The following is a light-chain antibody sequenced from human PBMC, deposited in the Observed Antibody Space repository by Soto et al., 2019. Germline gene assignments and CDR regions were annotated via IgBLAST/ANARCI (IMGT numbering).Light chain of an antibody. CDR1: QSVSSN. Sequence: EIVMTQSPATLSVSPGERATLSCRASQSVSSNLAWYQQKPGQVPRLLIYGASTRATGVPARFTGSGSGNEFTLTFSSLQSEDVAVYYCQQYNNWPLTFGQGTRLE. J-gene: IGKJ5*01. V-gene: IGKV3-15*01. CDR2: GAS. CDR3: QQYNNWPLT.